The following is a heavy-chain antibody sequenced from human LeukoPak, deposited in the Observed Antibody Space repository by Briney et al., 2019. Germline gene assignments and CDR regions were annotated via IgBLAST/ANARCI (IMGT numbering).Heavy chain of an antibody. CDR2: TYYRSKWYN. V-gene: IGHV6-1*01. Sequence: SQTLSLTRAISGDSVSSNSAAWNWIRQSASRGLEWLGRTYYRSKWYNDYAVSVKSRITINPDTSKNQFSLQLDSVTPEDTAVYYCARGASGYGSSWFWDYWGQGTLVTVSS. CDR3: ARGASGYGSSWFWDY. D-gene: IGHD6-13*01. J-gene: IGHJ4*02. CDR1: GDSVSSNSAA.